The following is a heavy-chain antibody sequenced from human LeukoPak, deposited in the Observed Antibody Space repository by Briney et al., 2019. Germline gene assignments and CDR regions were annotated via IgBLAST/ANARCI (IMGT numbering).Heavy chain of an antibody. CDR3: ARQIASAGTAGFDF. Sequence: SETLSLTCTVSGGSISSYYWSWIRQAAGKGLEWIGRIYSTGSTNYNPSLKSRVTMSVDTSKNQFSLRLRSVTAADTAVYYCARQIASAGTAGFDFWGQGALVTVSS. CDR2: IYSTGST. V-gene: IGHV4-4*07. J-gene: IGHJ4*02. D-gene: IGHD6-13*01. CDR1: GGSISSYY.